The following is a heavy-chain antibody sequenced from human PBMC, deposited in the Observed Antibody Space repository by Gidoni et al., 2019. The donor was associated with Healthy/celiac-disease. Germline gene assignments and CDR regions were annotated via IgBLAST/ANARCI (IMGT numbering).Heavy chain of an antibody. CDR1: GFTFSSYS. Sequence: EVQLVESGGGLVKPGGSLRLSCAASGFTFSSYSMNWVRQAPGKGLEWVSSISSSSSYIYYADSVKGRFTISRDNAKNSLYLQMNSLRAEDTAVYYCLSGGPRTGYYFDYWGQGTLVTVSS. J-gene: IGHJ4*02. D-gene: IGHD6-25*01. CDR2: ISSSSSYI. CDR3: LSGGPRTGYYFDY. V-gene: IGHV3-21*01.